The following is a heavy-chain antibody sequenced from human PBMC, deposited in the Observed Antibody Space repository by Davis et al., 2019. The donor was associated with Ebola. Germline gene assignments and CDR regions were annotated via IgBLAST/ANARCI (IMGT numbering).Heavy chain of an antibody. CDR3: AKDVPLYASGSTWGASDI. CDR1: GFAFDDYA. J-gene: IGHJ3*02. V-gene: IGHV3-9*01. CDR2: INWNGDRL. Sequence: PGGSLRLSCAASGFAFDDYAMHWVRQAPGKGLEWVSGINWNGDRLGYADSVKGRFTISRDNANNSLYLQMDSLRPEDSALYFCAKDVPLYASGSTWGASDIWGQGTMVTVSS. D-gene: IGHD3-10*01.